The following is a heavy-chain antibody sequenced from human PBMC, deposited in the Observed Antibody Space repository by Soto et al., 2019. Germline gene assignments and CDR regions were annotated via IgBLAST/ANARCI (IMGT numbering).Heavy chain of an antibody. V-gene: IGHV3-74*01. CDR2: ISSDGSTT. CDR1: GFSFSDYW. CDR3: ARGLLDY. J-gene: IGHJ4*02. Sequence: GGSLRLSCAASGFSFSDYWMHWVRQAPGEGLVWVSRISSDGSTTNYADSVKGRFTISRDNAKNTLYLQMNSLRAEDTAVYYCARGLLDYWGQGTLVTVSS. D-gene: IGHD3-16*01.